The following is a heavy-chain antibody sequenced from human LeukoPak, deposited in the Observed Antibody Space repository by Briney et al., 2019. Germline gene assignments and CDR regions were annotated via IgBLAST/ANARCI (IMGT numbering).Heavy chain of an antibody. CDR3: ARRGPGFDP. D-gene: IGHD3-16*01. J-gene: IGHJ5*02. CDR1: GYTFTSYG. CDR2: ISANNGNT. Sequence: ASVKVSCKASGYTFTSYGITWVRQAPGQGLEWMGWISANNGNTNSARQFQGRITMTTDTSTRTAYMELRSLRPDDTAVYYCARRGPGFDPWGQGTLVTVPS. V-gene: IGHV1-18*01.